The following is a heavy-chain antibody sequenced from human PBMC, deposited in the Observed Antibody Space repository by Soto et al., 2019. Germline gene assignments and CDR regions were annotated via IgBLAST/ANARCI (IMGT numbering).Heavy chain of an antibody. J-gene: IGHJ6*03. V-gene: IGHV4-59*01. CDR3: ACRGGSNYFYYYMDV. CDR1: GGSISSYS. Sequence: PSETLSLTCTVSGGSISSYSWSWIRQPPGRGLEWIGYISYSGSTNYNPSLKSRVTISVDTSKNQFSLKLSSVTAADTAVYYCACRGGSNYFYYYMDVWGKGTTVTVSS. CDR2: ISYSGST. D-gene: IGHD2-15*01.